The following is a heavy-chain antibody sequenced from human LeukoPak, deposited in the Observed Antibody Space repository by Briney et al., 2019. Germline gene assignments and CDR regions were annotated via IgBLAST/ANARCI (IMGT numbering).Heavy chain of an antibody. D-gene: IGHD5-12*01. CDR1: GYNFTSYG. Sequence: GASVKVSCKASGYNFTSYGISWVRQAPGQGLEWMGWISAYNGHTNYGQKFQDRIAMTADTSTTTAFMELRSLRSDDTAMYFCARVSPRPEWLQEYYFDSWGQGTLVTVSS. CDR2: ISAYNGHT. V-gene: IGHV1-18*01. J-gene: IGHJ4*02. CDR3: ARVSPRPEWLQEYYFDS.